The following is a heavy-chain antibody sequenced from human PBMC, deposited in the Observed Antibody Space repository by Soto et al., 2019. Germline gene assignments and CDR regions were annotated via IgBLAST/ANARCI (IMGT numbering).Heavy chain of an antibody. D-gene: IGHD2-15*01. CDR1: GFTFSNSD. V-gene: IGHV3-35*01. CDR3: ARVTVAATPEGAGHAFDI. Sequence: PGGSLRLSCAASGFTFSNSDMNWVHQAPGKGLEWVSGVRWNGSRTHYADSVKGRFIISRDNSRNTLYLQTNSLRAEDTAVYYCARVTVAATPEGAGHAFDIWGQGIMVTVAS. J-gene: IGHJ3*02. CDR2: VRWNGSRT.